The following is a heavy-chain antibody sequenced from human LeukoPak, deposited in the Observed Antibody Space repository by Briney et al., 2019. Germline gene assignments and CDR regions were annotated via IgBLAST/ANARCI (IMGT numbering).Heavy chain of an antibody. CDR1: GFTFSSNA. V-gene: IGHV3-23*01. CDR3: ATSRIAAAGDVFDL. D-gene: IGHD6-13*01. J-gene: IGHJ3*01. Sequence: GGSLRLAWAASGFTFSSNAMTWVRQAPGKVLEWVSGISGSGGTTNYAGSVRGRFTIPRDNSKNTLYLQMSSLRAEDTAVYFCATSRIAAAGDVFDLWGQGTMVT. CDR2: ISGSGGTT.